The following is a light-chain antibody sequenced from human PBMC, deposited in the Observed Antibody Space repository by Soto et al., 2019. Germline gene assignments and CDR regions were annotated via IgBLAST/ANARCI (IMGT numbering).Light chain of an antibody. V-gene: IGLV2-14*01. CDR2: EVS. J-gene: IGLJ2*01. CDR1: SNDVGGYNY. CDR3: SSYTITHIPVI. Sequence: QSALTQPASVSGSPGQSITISCTGTSNDVGGYNYVSWYQQHPGKAPKLVIYEVSHRPSGISDRFSGSKSGNTASLTISGLQVEDEASYYCSSYTITHIPVIFGGGTQLTVL.